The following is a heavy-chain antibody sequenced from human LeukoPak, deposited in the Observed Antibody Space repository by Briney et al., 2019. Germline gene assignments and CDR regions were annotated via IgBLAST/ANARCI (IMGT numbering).Heavy chain of an antibody. D-gene: IGHD4-17*01. CDR1: GFTFSSYG. CDR2: ISYDGSNK. J-gene: IGHJ3*02. V-gene: IGHV3-30*18. Sequence: GGSLRLSCAASGFTFSSYGMHWVRQAPGKGREWVAVISYDGSNKYYADSVKGRFTISRDNSKNTLYLQMNSLRAEDTAVYYCAKLATVTGEDAFDIWGQGTMVTVSS. CDR3: AKLATVTGEDAFDI.